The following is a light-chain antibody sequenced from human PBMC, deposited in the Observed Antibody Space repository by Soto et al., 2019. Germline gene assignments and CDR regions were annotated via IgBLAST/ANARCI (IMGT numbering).Light chain of an antibody. V-gene: IGKV1-5*03. J-gene: IGKJ1*01. CDR1: QSISNW. Sequence: DIQMTQSPSTLSASVGDRVTITCRASQSISNWLAWYQQKPGKAPKFLIYKASILESGVPSRCNGSGSGTESTLTVSSLHPDDFATYYYQQYYSFSSTFGQGTKVEIK. CDR2: KAS. CDR3: QQYYSFSST.